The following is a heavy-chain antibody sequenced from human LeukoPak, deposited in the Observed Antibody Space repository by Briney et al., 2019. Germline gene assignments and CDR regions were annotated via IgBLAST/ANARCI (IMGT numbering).Heavy chain of an antibody. CDR1: GFTFSSYS. V-gene: IGHV3-21*01. Sequence: PGGSLRLSCAASGFTFSSYSMNWVRQAPGKGLEWVSSISSSSSYIYYADSVKGRFTISRDNAKNSLYLQMNSLRAEDTAVYYCARDRFGARTGGFVYWGQGTLVTVSS. J-gene: IGHJ4*02. CDR3: ARDRFGARTGGFVY. CDR2: ISSSSSYI. D-gene: IGHD7-27*01.